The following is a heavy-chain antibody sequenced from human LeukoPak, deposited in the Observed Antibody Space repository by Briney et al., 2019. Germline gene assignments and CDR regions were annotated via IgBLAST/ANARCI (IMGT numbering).Heavy chain of an antibody. V-gene: IGHV4-34*01. CDR3: VREGSDRYGANPRLDV. CDR1: GGSFSGYY. J-gene: IGHJ6*04. CDR2: INHSGST. D-gene: IGHD4-23*01. Sequence: SETLSLTCAVYGGSFSGYYWSWIRQPPGKGLEWIGEINHSGSTNYNPSLKSRVTISVDTSKNQFSLKLSSVTAADTAVYYCVREGSDRYGANPRLDVWGKGTTVTVSS.